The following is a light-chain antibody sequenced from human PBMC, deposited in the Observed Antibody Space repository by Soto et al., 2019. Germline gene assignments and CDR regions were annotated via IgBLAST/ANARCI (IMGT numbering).Light chain of an antibody. J-gene: IGKJ1*01. CDR3: QQYDIWPQT. V-gene: IGKV1-5*01. Sequence: DIQLTQSRSTLSASVADRVTIAWWASQSITARWAWYQQRTGKAPKLLIYDASILERGVPSRFSGSGSGTEFTLTISSLQSEDFAVYYCQQYDIWPQTFGQGTRWIS. CDR1: QSITAR. CDR2: DAS.